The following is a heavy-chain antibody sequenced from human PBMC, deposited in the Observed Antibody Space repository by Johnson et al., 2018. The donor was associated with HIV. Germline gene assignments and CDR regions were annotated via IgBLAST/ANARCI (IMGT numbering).Heavy chain of an antibody. CDR1: GITFSDYY. D-gene: IGHD3-3*01. J-gene: IGHJ3*02. CDR3: ARVKGITVFGVVRPHGTFDI. CDR2: ISSSGSTI. Sequence: QVQLVESGGGLVKPGGSLRLSCAASGITFSDYYMSWIRQAPGKGLEWVSYISSSGSTIYYADSVKGRFTISRDNARTSLFLQMNSLRVEDAAVYYCARVKGITVFGVVRPHGTFDIWGQGTMVTVSS. V-gene: IGHV3-11*04.